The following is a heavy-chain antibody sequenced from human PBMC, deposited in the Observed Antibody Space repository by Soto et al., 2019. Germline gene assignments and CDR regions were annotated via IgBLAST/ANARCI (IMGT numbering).Heavy chain of an antibody. D-gene: IGHD3-9*01. V-gene: IGHV3-33*01. CDR1: GFTFSSYG. J-gene: IGHJ4*02. Sequence: GGSLRLSCAASGFTFSSYGMHWVRQAPGKGMEWVVVIWYDGRNKYYADSVKGRFTISRDNSKNTLYLQMNSLRAEDTAVYYCARDYDILTGLDYWGQGTLITVS. CDR3: ARDYDILTGLDY. CDR2: IWYDGRNK.